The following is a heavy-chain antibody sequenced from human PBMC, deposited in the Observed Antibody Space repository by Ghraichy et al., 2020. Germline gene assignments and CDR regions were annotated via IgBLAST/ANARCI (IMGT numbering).Heavy chain of an antibody. CDR3: ARLGSGWDLDY. D-gene: IGHD6-19*01. J-gene: IGHJ4*02. CDR1: GITFSSYG. CDR2: TWYDGNNK. V-gene: IGHV3-33*01. Sequence: GGSLRLSCAASGITFSSYGMHWVRQAPGKGLEWVAVTWYDGNNKYYADSVKGRFTISKDNSKNTLDLQMNSLRAEDTAVYYCARLGSGWDLDYWGQGTLVTVSS.